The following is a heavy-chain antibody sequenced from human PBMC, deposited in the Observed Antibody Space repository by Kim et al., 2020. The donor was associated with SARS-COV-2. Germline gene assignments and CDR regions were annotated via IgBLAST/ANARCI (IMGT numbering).Heavy chain of an antibody. CDR1: GFTFDTYA. D-gene: IGHD2-21*01. J-gene: IGHJ6*02. V-gene: IGHV3-23*01. CDR3: AKMVIMDGYNYFYYYAMDV. Sequence: GGSLRLSCVASGFTFDTYAMSWVRQAPGKGLEWVSVISGGALNKFCADSVRGRFTISRDNSKDTLYLQMNSLRDEDTALYYCAKMVIMDGYNYFYYYAMDVWGQGTTVTVSS. CDR2: ISGGALNK.